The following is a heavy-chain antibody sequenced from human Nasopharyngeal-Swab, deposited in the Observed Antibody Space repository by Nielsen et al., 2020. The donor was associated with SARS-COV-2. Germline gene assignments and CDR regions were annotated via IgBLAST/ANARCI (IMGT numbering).Heavy chain of an antibody. CDR3: ARVSSSTSFRTPYYFDY. D-gene: IGHD2-2*01. CDR1: GGSISSGGNY. CDR2: IYYSGST. Sequence: SETLSLTCTVSGGSISSGGNYWSWIRQHPGKGLEWIGYIYYSGSTYYNPSLKSRVTISVDTSKNQFSLKLSSVTAADMAVYYCARVSSSTSFRTPYYFDYWGQGTLVTVSS. V-gene: IGHV4-31*03. J-gene: IGHJ4*02.